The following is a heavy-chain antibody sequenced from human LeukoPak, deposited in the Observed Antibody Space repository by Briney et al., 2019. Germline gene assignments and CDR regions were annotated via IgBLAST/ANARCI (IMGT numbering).Heavy chain of an antibody. Sequence: GGSLRLSCAASGFTFSSYAMHWVRQAPGKGLEWVAVISYDGSNKYYADSVKGRFTISRDNSKNTLYLQMNSLRAEDTAVYYCAKDKSRYDSSGYDYWGQGTLVTVSS. CDR1: GFTFSSYA. V-gene: IGHV3-30-3*01. J-gene: IGHJ4*02. CDR3: AKDKSRYDSSGYDY. D-gene: IGHD3-22*01. CDR2: ISYDGSNK.